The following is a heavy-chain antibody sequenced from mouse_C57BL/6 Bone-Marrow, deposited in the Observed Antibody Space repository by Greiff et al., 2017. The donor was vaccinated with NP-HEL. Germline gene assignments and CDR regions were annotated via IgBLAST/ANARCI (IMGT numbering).Heavy chain of an antibody. D-gene: IGHD1-1*01. V-gene: IGHV14-3*01. J-gene: IGHJ4*01. Sequence: VQLQQSVAELVRPGASVKLSCTASGFNIKNTYMPWVKQRPEQGLEWIGRIDPANGNTKYDPKFQGKATITADTSSNTAYLQLSSLTSEDTAIYYCARGIYYYGSSFRGYAMDYWGQGTSVTVSS. CDR1: GFNIKNTY. CDR2: IDPANGNT. CDR3: ARGIYYYGSSFRGYAMDY.